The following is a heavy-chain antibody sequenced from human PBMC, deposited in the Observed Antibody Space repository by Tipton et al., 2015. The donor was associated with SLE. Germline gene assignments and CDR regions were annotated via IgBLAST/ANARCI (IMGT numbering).Heavy chain of an antibody. V-gene: IGHV1-2*04. CDR3: ARAGSSNYYYYIDV. J-gene: IGHJ6*03. CDR1: GYTFTDYY. Sequence: QSGAEVKRPGASVRVSCKASGYTFTDYYLHWLRQAPGLGLEWMGWINPYSGDTYYALNFQGWVTMTRDTSINTAYMELSGLKSDDTAVYFCARAGSSNYYYYIDVWGEGTMVNVSS. CDR2: INPYSGDT. D-gene: IGHD6-6*01.